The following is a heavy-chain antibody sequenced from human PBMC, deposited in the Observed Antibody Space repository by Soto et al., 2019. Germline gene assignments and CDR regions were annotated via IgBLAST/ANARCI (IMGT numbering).Heavy chain of an antibody. J-gene: IGHJ4*02. V-gene: IGHV4-59*01. Sequence: SETLSLTCTVSGGSISSYYWSWIRQPPGKGLEWIGYIYYSGSTNYNPSLKSRVTISVDTSKNQFSLKLSSVTAADTAVYYCGVRSYCGGDGYSGAGGDYWGQGTVVTV. CDR2: IYYSGST. CDR1: GGSISSYY. CDR3: GVRSYCGGDGYSGAGGDY. D-gene: IGHD2-21*01.